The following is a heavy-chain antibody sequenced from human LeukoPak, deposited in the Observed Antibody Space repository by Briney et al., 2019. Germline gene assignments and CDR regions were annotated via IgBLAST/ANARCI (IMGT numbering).Heavy chain of an antibody. D-gene: IGHD3-10*01. J-gene: IGHJ4*02. CDR3: ARGKEVITMLRGLKPGYYFDY. V-gene: IGHV1-8*02. CDR2: MNPNSGNT. Sequence: GASVKVSCKASGYTFTSYDINWVRQATGQGLEWMGWMNPNSGNTGYAQKFQGRVTMTRNTSISTAYMELSSLRSEDTAVYYCARGKEVITMLRGLKPGYYFDYWGQGTLVTVSS. CDR1: GYTFTSYD.